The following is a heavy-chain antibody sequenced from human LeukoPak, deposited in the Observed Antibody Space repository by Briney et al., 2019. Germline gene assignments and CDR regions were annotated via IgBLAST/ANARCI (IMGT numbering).Heavy chain of an antibody. D-gene: IGHD6-6*01. Sequence: GGSLRLSCTASGFTFDDYGMHWVRQAPGKGLEWVSGINWNSRNIGYADSVKGRLTISRDNAKNSLYLQMNSLRTEDTALYYCAKDSRIRGSTAVLSYFDYWGQGTLVTVSS. V-gene: IGHV3-9*01. CDR2: INWNSRNI. CDR3: AKDSRIRGSTAVLSYFDY. CDR1: GFTFDDYG. J-gene: IGHJ4*02.